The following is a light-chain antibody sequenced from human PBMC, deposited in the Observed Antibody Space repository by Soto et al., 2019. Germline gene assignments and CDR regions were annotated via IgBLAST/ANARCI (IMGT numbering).Light chain of an antibody. CDR3: QQYNNWRT. CDR1: QSVSSD. J-gene: IGKJ1*01. V-gene: IGKV3-15*01. Sequence: EIVMTQSPATLSVSPGERATLSCRASQSVSSDLAWYQQKPGQAPRLLIYSASTRAAGIPARFSGSGSGTEFTLTISSLQSEDSAVYYCQQYNNWRTFGQGTKVEIK. CDR2: SAS.